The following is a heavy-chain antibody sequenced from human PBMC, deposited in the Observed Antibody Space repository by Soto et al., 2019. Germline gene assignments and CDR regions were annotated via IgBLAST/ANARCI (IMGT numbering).Heavy chain of an antibody. CDR3: AKDGSGSYSSGGY. J-gene: IGHJ4*02. CDR1: GFTFSSYV. D-gene: IGHD1-26*01. V-gene: IGHV3-23*01. Sequence: EVQLLESGGGLVQPGGSLRLSCAASGFTFSSYVMTWVRQAPGKGLEWVSGIGGSGVSTNYADSVKGRFTISRDNSKNTLYLQMNSLRAEDTAVYYCAKDGSGSYSSGGYWGQGTLVTVSS. CDR2: IGGSGVST.